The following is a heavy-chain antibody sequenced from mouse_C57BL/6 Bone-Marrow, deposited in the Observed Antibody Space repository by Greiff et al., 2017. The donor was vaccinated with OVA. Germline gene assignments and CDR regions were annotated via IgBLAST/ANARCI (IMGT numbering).Heavy chain of an antibody. J-gene: IGHJ1*03. Sequence: EVKLVESGGGLVQPGGSLKLSCAASGFTFSDYGMAWVRQAPRKGPEWVAFISNLAYSIYYADTVTGRFTISRENAKNTLYLEMSSLRSEDTAMYYCARRGITTVVARYWYFDVWGTGTTVTVSS. V-gene: IGHV5-15*04. D-gene: IGHD1-1*01. CDR1: GFTFSDYG. CDR3: ARRGITTVVARYWYFDV. CDR2: ISNLAYSI.